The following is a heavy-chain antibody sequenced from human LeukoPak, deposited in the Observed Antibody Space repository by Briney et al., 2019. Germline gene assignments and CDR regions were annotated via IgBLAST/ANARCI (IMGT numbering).Heavy chain of an antibody. CDR3: ARDQEGFDY. Sequence: ASVKVSCKASGYTFASNYIHWVRQAPGRGLEWMGMIYPRDGSTSYAQKFQGRVTVTRDTSTSTVHMELSGLRSEDTAVYYCARDQEGFDYWGQGTLVTVSS. J-gene: IGHJ4*02. V-gene: IGHV1-46*01. CDR2: IYPRDGST. CDR1: GYTFASNY.